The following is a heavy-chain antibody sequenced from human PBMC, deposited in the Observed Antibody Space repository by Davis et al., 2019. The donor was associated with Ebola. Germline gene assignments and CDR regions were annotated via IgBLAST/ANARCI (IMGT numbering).Heavy chain of an antibody. CDR3: ARDQNFRIAVAGIHLSFGY. CDR2: ISAYNGNT. V-gene: IGHV1-18*04. CDR1: GYTFTNYG. Sequence: ASVKVSCKASGYTFTNYGITWVRQAPGQGLEWMGWISAYNGNTNYAQKLQGRVTMTTDTSTSTAYMELRSLRSDDTAVYYCARDQNFRIAVAGIHLSFGYWGQGTLVTVSS. J-gene: IGHJ4*02. D-gene: IGHD6-19*01.